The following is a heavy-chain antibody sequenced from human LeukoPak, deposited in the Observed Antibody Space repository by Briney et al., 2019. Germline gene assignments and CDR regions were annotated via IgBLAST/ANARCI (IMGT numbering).Heavy chain of an antibody. J-gene: IGHJ3*02. CDR3: TSYYGSGSLDAFDI. V-gene: IGHV3-7*01. CDR2: IKQDGSEK. CDR1: GFTFSSYW. Sequence: TGGSLRLSCAASGFTFSSYWMSWVRQAPGKGREGLANIKQDGSEKYYVDSVKGRFTISRDNAKNSLYLKMNRLRAEDTAVYYCTSYYGSGSLDAFDIWGQGTMVTVSS. D-gene: IGHD3-10*01.